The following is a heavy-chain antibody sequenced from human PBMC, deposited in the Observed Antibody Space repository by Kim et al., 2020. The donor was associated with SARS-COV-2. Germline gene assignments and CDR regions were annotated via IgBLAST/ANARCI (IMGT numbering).Heavy chain of an antibody. Sequence: GGSLRLSCAASGFTFDDYAMHWVRQAPGKGLEWVSGISWNSGSIGYADSVKGRFTISRDNAKNSLYLQMNSLRAEDTALYYCAKDYSVWYLGRWFDPWGQGTLVTVSS. J-gene: IGHJ5*02. V-gene: IGHV3-9*01. CDR1: GFTFDDYA. CDR3: AKDYSVWYLGRWFDP. CDR2: ISWNSGSI. D-gene: IGHD6-19*01.